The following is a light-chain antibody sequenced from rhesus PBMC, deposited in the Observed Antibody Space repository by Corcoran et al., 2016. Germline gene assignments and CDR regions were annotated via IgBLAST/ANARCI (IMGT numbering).Light chain of an antibody. CDR1: QDISIY. J-gene: IGKJ1*01. V-gene: IGKV1-25*02. Sequence: DIQMTQSPSSVSASVGDRVTITCRASQDISIYLAWYHQKQGKAPKHLIYSATTLQSGVPSRCTGSGAGAEFTLTISSRQPEDFATYYCQKYNTLPPTFGQGTKVEIK. CDR3: QKYNTLPPT. CDR2: SAT.